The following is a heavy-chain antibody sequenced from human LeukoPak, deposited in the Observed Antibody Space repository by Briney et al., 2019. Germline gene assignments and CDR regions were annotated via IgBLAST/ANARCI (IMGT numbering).Heavy chain of an antibody. Sequence: ASVKVSCKASGYTFTDYYLHWVRQAPGQGLEWMGWIKPDSGVTNYAQKFQGRVTMTRDTTISTAYMELSSLTSDDTAVYYCAKAPSSWYKTEYFQHWGQGTLVTVSS. CDR1: GYTFTDYY. V-gene: IGHV1-2*02. CDR3: AKAPSSWYKTEYFQH. CDR2: IKPDSGVT. J-gene: IGHJ1*01. D-gene: IGHD6-13*01.